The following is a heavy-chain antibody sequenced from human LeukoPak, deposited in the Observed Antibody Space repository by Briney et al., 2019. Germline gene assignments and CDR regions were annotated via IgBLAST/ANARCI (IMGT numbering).Heavy chain of an antibody. CDR3: ARRRGLNSGHYFDD. CDR1: AYTSGNHW. Sequence: GESLKIPCQASAYTSGNHWIGWVRQMSGKGLEWRGSVFPPDSDTIYNPSFQGHITISIDRFLNPAYLKWSSLEASDTAMYFCARRRGLNSGHYFDDWGQGTLVTVSS. J-gene: IGHJ4*02. D-gene: IGHD5-12*01. V-gene: IGHV5-51*01. CDR2: VFPPDSDT.